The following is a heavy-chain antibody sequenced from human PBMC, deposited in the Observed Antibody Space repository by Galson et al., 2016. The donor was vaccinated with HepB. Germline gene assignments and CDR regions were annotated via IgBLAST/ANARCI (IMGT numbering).Heavy chain of an antibody. CDR3: ARELPAAVSSGWFDP. CDR2: ISGYNGNT. J-gene: IGHJ5*02. CDR1: GYSFTTYG. D-gene: IGHD2-2*01. Sequence: SVKVSCKASGYSFTTYGISWVRQAPGQGLERMGWISGYNGNTNYAQKFQGRVTMTTDTSTSTAYMELRYLSSDDTAVYYCARELPAAVSSGWFDPWGQGTLVTVSS. V-gene: IGHV1-18*01.